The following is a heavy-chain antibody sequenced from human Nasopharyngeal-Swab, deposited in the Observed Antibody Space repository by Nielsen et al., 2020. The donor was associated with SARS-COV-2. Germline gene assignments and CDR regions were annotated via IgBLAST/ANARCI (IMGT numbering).Heavy chain of an antibody. J-gene: IGHJ4*02. CDR1: GFTFCDYA. D-gene: IGHD3-22*01. Sequence: GESLKISCTSSGFTFCDYAMSWFRQAPGKGLEWVGFIRSKSYGGTTEYSASVKGRFTISRDDSKSIAYLQMNSLKTEDTAVYYCTRDFSGYPTNLDYWGQGTLVTVSS. CDR2: IRSKSYGGTT. CDR3: TRDFSGYPTNLDY. V-gene: IGHV3-49*03.